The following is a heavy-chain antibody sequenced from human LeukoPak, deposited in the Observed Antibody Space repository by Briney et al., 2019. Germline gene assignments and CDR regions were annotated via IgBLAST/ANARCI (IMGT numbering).Heavy chain of an antibody. V-gene: IGHV3-30-3*01. CDR3: ARDHRGGYDPDYFDY. J-gene: IGHJ4*02. Sequence: GRSLRLSCAASGFTFSSYAMHWVRQAPGKGLEWVAVISYDGSNKYYADSVKGRFTISRDNSKNTLYLQMSSLRAEDTAVYYCARDHRGGYDPDYFDYWGQGTLVTVSS. CDR1: GFTFSSYA. D-gene: IGHD5-12*01. CDR2: ISYDGSNK.